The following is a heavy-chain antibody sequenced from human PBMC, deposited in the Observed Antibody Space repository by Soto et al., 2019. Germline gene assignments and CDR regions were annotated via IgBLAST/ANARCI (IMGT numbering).Heavy chain of an antibody. V-gene: IGHV3-7*03. CDR3: ARVRPGNYRDY. J-gene: IGHJ4*02. CDR2: IKEDGSAK. Sequence: EVQLLESGGGLVQPGGSLRLSCAASGFTFTTFWMDWVRQAPGKGLEWVAKIKEDGSAKYYADSVKGRFIISRDNARNSVYLQMNSLRAEDTAVYYCARVRPGNYRDYWGQGPLVTVSS. CDR1: GFTFTTFW. D-gene: IGHD3-10*01.